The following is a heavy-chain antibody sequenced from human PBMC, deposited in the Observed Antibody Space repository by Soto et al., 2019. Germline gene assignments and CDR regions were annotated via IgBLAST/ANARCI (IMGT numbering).Heavy chain of an antibody. CDR1: GGSISGRNW. D-gene: IGHD3-22*01. V-gene: IGHV4-4*02. CDR2: IYDNGDT. Sequence: QVQLQESGPGLVKPSGTLSLTCAVSGGSISGRNWWTWVRQPPGKGLEWIGEIYDNGDTYYNPSLKSRVTMSVDKSKNQFSLKLNSVTAAATAVYYCSASSVPYGLDVWGQGTTVTVSS. J-gene: IGHJ6*02. CDR3: SASSVPYGLDV.